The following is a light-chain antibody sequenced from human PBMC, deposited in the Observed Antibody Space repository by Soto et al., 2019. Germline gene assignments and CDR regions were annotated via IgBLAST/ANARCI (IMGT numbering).Light chain of an antibody. V-gene: IGKV1-39*01. J-gene: IGKJ1*01. CDR1: QTIKTD. CDR3: QQTYTAPGT. CDR2: AAS. Sequence: DIQMTQSPSPLSASVGDSVTITCRASQTIKTDLNWYRHKPGKAPELLIYAASRLQSGVASRFSGSGSGTYFSLTISSLQPDDLATYYCQQTYTAPGTFGQGTKVEI.